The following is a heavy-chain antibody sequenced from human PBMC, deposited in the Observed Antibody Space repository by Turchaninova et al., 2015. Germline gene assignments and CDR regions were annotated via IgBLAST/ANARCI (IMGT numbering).Heavy chain of an antibody. CDR3: ARAIARXFDY. Sequence: QVQLQQWGAGLLKPSETLSLTCAVYGGSVSGYSWRWIRQPPGTGLGWIGEHNPSGSTKHNPSLKSGVTXSVEXSKNQXXLKXGXVTAANTXXXYCARAIARXFDYXXQGTLVTGSX. CDR1: GGSVSGYS. D-gene: IGHD3-22*01. CDR2: HNPSGST. J-gene: IGHJ4*02. V-gene: IGHV4-34*01.